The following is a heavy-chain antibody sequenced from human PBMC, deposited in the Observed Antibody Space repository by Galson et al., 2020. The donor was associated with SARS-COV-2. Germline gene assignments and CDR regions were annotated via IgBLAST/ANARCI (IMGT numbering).Heavy chain of an antibody. CDR3: VRHSSGDY. D-gene: IGHD3-22*01. CDR1: GFPFSDYW. V-gene: IGHV3-74*01. CDR2: INTYGHST. J-gene: IGHJ4*02. Sequence: GGSLRLSCAASGFPFSDYWMHWVRQAPGKGLVWVSRINTYGHSTNYADSVRGRFTVSRDNAKNMLYLQMNSLRAEDTAVYYCVRHSSGDYWGQGTLVTVSS.